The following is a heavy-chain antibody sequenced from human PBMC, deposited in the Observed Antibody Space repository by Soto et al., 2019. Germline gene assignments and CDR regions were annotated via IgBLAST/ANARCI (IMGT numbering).Heavy chain of an antibody. V-gene: IGHV4-31*03. CDR3: GCGSSRYQLYF. D-gene: IGHD6-25*01. CDR1: GGSISSGGYY. Sequence: SETLSLTCTVSGGSISSGGYYWSWIRQHPGKGLEWIGYIYYSGSTYYNPSLKSRVTISVDTSKNQFSLKLSSVTAADTAVYFCGCGSSRYQLYFWGRGTLVTVSS. J-gene: IGHJ1*01. CDR2: IYYSGST.